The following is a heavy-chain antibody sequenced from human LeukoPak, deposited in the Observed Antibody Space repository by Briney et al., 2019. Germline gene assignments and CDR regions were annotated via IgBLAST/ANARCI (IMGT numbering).Heavy chain of an antibody. CDR2: IKTDGSST. J-gene: IGHJ4*02. CDR3: ASYSSGWYY. V-gene: IGHV3-74*01. D-gene: IGHD6-19*01. CDR1: GFTFSSYW. Sequence: GGSLRLSCVASGFTFSSYWMHWVRQAPGKGLVWVSRIKTDGSSTNYADSVKGRFTISRDNAKNTLYLQMNSLRAEDTAVYCCASYSSGWYYWGQGTLVTVSS.